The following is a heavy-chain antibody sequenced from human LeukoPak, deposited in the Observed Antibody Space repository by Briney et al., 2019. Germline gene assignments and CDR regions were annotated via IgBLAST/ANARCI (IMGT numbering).Heavy chain of an antibody. CDR2: ISYDGSNK. CDR1: GFTFSSYG. Sequence: AGGSLRLSCAASGFTFSSYGMHWVRQAPGKGLEWVAVISYDGSNKYYADSVKGRFTISRDNSKNTLYLQMNSLRAEDTAVYYCARDFSGGSYDIWGQGTMVTVSS. D-gene: IGHD1-26*01. J-gene: IGHJ3*02. V-gene: IGHV3-30-3*01. CDR3: ARDFSGGSYDI.